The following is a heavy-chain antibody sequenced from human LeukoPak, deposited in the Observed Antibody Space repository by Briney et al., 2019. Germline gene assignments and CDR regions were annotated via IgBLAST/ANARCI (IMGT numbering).Heavy chain of an antibody. J-gene: IGHJ4*02. CDR3: ARISSSGFDY. CDR1: GFTFSSYE. D-gene: IGHD6-19*01. Sequence: PGGSLRLSCAASGFTFSSYEMNWVRQAPGKGLEWVSYISSSGSTIYYADSVKGRFTISRDHSKNTVYLQMNSLKAEDSAVYYCARISSSGFDYWGQGTLVTVSS. CDR2: ISSSGSTI. V-gene: IGHV3-48*03.